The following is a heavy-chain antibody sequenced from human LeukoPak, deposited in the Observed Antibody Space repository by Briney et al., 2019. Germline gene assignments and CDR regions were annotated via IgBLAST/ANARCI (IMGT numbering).Heavy chain of an antibody. D-gene: IGHD3-3*01. V-gene: IGHV4-30-4*08. J-gene: IGHJ2*01. Sequence: PPQTLSLTCTVSGGSISSGDYYWSWIRQPPGKGLEWIGYIYYSGSTYYNPSLKSRVTISADTSKNQFSLKLTSVTAADTAVYYCARDFWSGYSHWYFDLWGRGTLVTVSS. CDR3: ARDFWSGYSHWYFDL. CDR2: IYYSGST. CDR1: GGSISSGDYY.